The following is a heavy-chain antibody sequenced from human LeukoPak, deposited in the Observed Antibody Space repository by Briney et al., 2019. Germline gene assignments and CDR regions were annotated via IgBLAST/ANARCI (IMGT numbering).Heavy chain of an antibody. Sequence: GGSLRLSCAAYGFTFSSYSMNWVRQAPGKGLEWVSFIYSGGKTHSSDSVKGRFTISRDNSKNTLYLQMSSLRAEDTAIYYCARRAGEYSHPYDYWGQGTLVTVSS. CDR3: ARRAGEYSHPYDY. CDR2: IYSGGKT. V-gene: IGHV3-53*01. CDR1: GFTFSSYS. J-gene: IGHJ4*02. D-gene: IGHD2-15*01.